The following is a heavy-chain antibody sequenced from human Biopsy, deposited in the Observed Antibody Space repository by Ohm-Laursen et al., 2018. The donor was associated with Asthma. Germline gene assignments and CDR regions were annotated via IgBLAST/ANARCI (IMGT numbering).Heavy chain of an antibody. CDR2: INSVFGTT. J-gene: IGHJ4*02. CDR1: GGTFNTYV. V-gene: IGHV1-69*01. D-gene: IGHD2-2*01. CDR3: ARKAGSCISRTCYSLDF. Sequence: SSVTVSCKSLGGTFNTYVIGWVRQAPGQGLEWMGGINSVFGTTTYPQKFQDRVAITADDSTSTVYMELSSLRSEDAAVYYCARKAGSCISRTCYSLDFWGQGTLVTVSS.